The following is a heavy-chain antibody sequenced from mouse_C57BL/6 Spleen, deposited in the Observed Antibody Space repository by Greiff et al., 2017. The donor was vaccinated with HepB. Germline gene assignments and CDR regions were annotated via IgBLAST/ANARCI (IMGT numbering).Heavy chain of an antibody. CDR2: INYDGSST. V-gene: IGHV5-16*01. CDR3: AREGDEGFDY. J-gene: IGHJ2*01. Sequence: EVQLVESEGGLVQPGSSMKLSCTASGFTFSDYYMAWVRQVPEKGLEWVANINYDGSSTYYLDTLKSRFIISRDNAKNILYLQMSSLKSEDTATYYCAREGDEGFDYWGQGTTLTVSS. CDR1: GFTFSDYY.